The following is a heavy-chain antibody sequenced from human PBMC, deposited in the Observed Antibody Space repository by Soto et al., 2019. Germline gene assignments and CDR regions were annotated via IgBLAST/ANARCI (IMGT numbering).Heavy chain of an antibody. CDR3: ARDATIFGSYYYYGMDV. CDR2: ISSSSSYI. CDR1: GFTFSSYS. V-gene: IGHV3-21*01. J-gene: IGHJ6*02. D-gene: IGHD3-3*01. Sequence: EVQLVESGGGRVKPGGSLRLSCAASGFTFSSYSMNWVRQAPGKGLECVSSISSSSSYIYYADSVKGRFTISRDNAKNSLYLQMNSLRAEDTAVYYCARDATIFGSYYYYGMDVWGQGTTVTLSS.